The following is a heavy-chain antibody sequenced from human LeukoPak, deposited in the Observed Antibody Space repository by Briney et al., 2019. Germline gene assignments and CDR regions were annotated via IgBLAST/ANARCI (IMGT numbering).Heavy chain of an antibody. J-gene: IGHJ4*02. V-gene: IGHV3-74*03. Sequence: GGSVRLSCAASGFTFSGAWIHWVRQVPGKGLVWVSGISYYCSITEYTDSVKGRLTISRDNDKKSVYLQMNSLRAEDTAVYYCTRGPLPALGIADYWGQGTLVTVSA. CDR2: ISYYCSIT. CDR1: GFTFSGAW. CDR3: TRGPLPALGIADY. D-gene: IGHD2-2*01.